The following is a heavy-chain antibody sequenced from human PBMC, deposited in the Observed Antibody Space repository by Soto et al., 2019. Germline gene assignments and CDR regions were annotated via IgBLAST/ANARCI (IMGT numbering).Heavy chain of an antibody. D-gene: IGHD2-2*01. CDR2: IIPIFGTA. V-gene: IGHV1-69*05. CDR3: ARHVPAAGYYYGMDV. J-gene: IGHJ6*02. CDR1: GGTFSSYA. Sequence: QVQLVQSGAEVKKPGSSVKVSCKASGGTFSSYAISWVRQAPGQGLEWMGGIIPIFGTANYAQKFQGRVTVTPDQSPXTAYMERSSLRSADTAVYYCARHVPAAGYYYGMDVWGQGTTVTVSS.